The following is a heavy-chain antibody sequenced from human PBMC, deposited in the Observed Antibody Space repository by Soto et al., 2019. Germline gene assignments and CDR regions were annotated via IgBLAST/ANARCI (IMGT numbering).Heavy chain of an antibody. CDR3: AKSYPVQLWTPYYFDY. CDR2: ITGGGDTT. J-gene: IGHJ4*02. Sequence: GGSLRLSCVASGFSFSTYAMTWVRQAPGKGLEWVSTITGGGDTTHYADSVKGRFTISRDNSKDTLHLRMSSLRAEDSAVYYCAKSYPVQLWTPYYFDYWDPGTLVTGSS. D-gene: IGHD5-18*01. V-gene: IGHV3-23*01. CDR1: GFSFSTYA.